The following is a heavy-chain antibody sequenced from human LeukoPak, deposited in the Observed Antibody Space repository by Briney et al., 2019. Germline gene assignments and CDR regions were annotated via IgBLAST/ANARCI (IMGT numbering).Heavy chain of an antibody. D-gene: IGHD2-21*02. V-gene: IGHV3-7*01. CDR1: GFTFSSSW. J-gene: IGHJ4*02. Sequence: PGGSLRLSCAASGFTFSSSWMSWVRQAPGKGLEWVANINVKGRLTISRDNSKSSLSLQMNSLRAEDTAVYYCARYGLTAALDFWGQGTLVTVSS. CDR2: I. CDR3: ARYGLTAALDF.